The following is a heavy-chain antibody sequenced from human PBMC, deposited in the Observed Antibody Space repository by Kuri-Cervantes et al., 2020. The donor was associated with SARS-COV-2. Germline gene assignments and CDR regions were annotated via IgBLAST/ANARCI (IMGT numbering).Heavy chain of an antibody. CDR1: GFTFSSYD. CDR3: ARGKLGDCSGGSCPHFDY. J-gene: IGHJ4*02. D-gene: IGHD2-15*01. Sequence: LSLTCAASGFTFSSYDMHWVRQATGEGLEWVSAIGTAGDTYYPGSVKGRFTISRENAKNTLYLQMNSLRAEDTAVYYCARGKLGDCSGGSCPHFDYWGQGTLVTVAS. CDR2: IGTAGDT. V-gene: IGHV3-13*01.